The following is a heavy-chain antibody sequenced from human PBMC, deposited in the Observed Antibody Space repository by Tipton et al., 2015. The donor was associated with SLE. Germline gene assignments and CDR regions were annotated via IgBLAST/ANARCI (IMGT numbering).Heavy chain of an antibody. D-gene: IGHD5-12*01. CDR3: SRGGVGGYDYFDY. CDR1: GGSIGSYY. V-gene: IGHV4-59*12. Sequence: TLSLTCTVSGGSIGSYYWSWIRQPPGKGLEWIGYIYYSGRTNYNPSLKSRISMSLDTSKNQFSLKVHSVTAADTAFYYCSRGGVGGYDYFDYWGQGTLVTVS. CDR2: IYYSGRT. J-gene: IGHJ4*02.